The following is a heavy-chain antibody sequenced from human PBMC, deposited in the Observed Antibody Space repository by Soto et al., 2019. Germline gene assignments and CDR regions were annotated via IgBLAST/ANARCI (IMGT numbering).Heavy chain of an antibody. Sequence: PSQTLSLTCAISGDSVSSNSAAWNCIRQSPSRGLEWLGRTYYRSKWYNDYAVSVKSRITINPDTSKNQFSLQLNSVTPEDTAVYYCARDGPPCIGSYYYMDVWGKGTTVTVSS. V-gene: IGHV6-1*01. CDR3: ARDGPPCIGSYYYMDV. J-gene: IGHJ6*03. CDR1: GDSVSSNSAA. CDR2: TYYRSKWYN. D-gene: IGHD1-26*01.